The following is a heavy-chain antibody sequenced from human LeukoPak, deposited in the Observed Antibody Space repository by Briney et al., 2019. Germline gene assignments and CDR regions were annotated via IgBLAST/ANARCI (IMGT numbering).Heavy chain of an antibody. CDR1: GGSITGTTYY. J-gene: IGHJ5*02. CDR3: ARRSGDWAVNWFDP. D-gene: IGHD2-21*02. Sequence: SETLSLTCTVSGGSITGTTYYWAWFRQPPGKGLEWIGSLYSDGRTFYGPSLKSRITISGDTSKNHFSLKLTFVTAADTAVYYCARRSGDWAVNWFDPWGQGTLVTVSS. V-gene: IGHV4-39*02. CDR2: LYSDGRT.